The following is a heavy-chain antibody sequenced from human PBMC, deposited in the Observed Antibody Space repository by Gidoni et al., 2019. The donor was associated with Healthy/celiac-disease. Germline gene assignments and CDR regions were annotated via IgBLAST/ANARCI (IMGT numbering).Heavy chain of an antibody. D-gene: IGHD2-2*02. CDR2: IRSKAYGGTT. Sequence: EVQLVESGGGLVQPGRSLRLSCTASGFTFGDYAMSWVRQAPGQGLGWVGFIRSKAYGGTTEYAASVKGRFTISRDDSKSIAYLQMNSLKTEDTAVYYCTRKSPNYCSSTSCYSDYWGQGTLVTVSS. J-gene: IGHJ4*02. V-gene: IGHV3-49*04. CDR3: TRKSPNYCSSTSCYSDY. CDR1: GFTFGDYA.